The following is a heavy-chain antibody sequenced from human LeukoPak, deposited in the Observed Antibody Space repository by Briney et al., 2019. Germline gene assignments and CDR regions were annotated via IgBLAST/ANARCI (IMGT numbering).Heavy chain of an antibody. J-gene: IGHJ4*02. CDR2: ISGSGGST. D-gene: IGHD2-2*01. CDR3: AKWSDIVVVPAARPLDY. V-gene: IGHV3-23*01. Sequence: GGSLRLSCAASGFTFSSYAMSWVRQAPGKGLEWVSAISGSGGSTYYADSVEGRFTISRDNSKNTLYLQMNSLRAEDTAVYYCAKWSDIVVVPAARPLDYWGQGTLVTVSS. CDR1: GFTFSSYA.